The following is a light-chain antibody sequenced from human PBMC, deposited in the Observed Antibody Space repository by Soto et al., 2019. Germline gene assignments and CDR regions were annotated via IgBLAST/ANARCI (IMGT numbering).Light chain of an antibody. CDR1: SSDVGGYNY. CDR3: CSYAGSYHVV. CDR2: DVS. J-gene: IGLJ2*01. Sequence: QSALTQPRSVSGSPGQSVTIACTGTSSDVGGYNYVSWYQQHPGKAPKLMIYDVSKWPSGVPDRFSGSKSGNTASLTISGLQAEDEADYYCCSYAGSYHVVFGGGTQLTVL. V-gene: IGLV2-11*01.